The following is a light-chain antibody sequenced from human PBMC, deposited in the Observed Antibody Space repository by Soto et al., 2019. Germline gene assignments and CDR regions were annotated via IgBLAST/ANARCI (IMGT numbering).Light chain of an antibody. J-gene: IGKJ1*01. CDR1: QSVSRN. CDR2: GAS. V-gene: IGKV3-15*01. CDR3: QQYEHWIT. Sequence: EIVMTQAPATLPVSRGERATLSCRASQSVSRNLVWYQQKAGQPPRVLIYGASNRATGVPVRFSVSGSGTEFTLTISSLQPEDFAVYYCQQYEHWITFGHGTKV.